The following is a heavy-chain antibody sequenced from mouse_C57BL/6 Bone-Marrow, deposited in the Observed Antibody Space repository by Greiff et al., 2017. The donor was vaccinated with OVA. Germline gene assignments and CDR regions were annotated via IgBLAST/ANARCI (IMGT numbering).Heavy chain of an antibody. CDR1: GYTFTSYG. D-gene: IGHD1-1*01. CDR2: IYPRSGNT. V-gene: IGHV1-81*01. J-gene: IGHJ2*01. Sequence: VKVVESGAELARPGASVRLSCKASGYTFTSYGISWVKQRTGQGLEWIGEIYPRSGNTYYNEKFKGKATLTADKSSSTAYMELRSLTSEDSAVYFCARGEITTVEDYWGQGTTLTVSS. CDR3: ARGEITTVEDY.